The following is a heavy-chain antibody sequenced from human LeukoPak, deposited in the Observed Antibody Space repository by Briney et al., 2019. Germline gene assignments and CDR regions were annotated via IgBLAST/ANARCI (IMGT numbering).Heavy chain of an antibody. Sequence: GESLRLSCAASEFTFSNYAMSWVRQAPGKGLEWVSTISGYGGTTYFADSVKGRFTISRDNSKNTLYLQMNSLRAEDTAVYYCAKDPRMAIFGVVITTPTYFDYWGQGTLVTVSS. CDR1: EFTFSNYA. CDR3: AKDPRMAIFGVVITTPTYFDY. CDR2: ISGYGGTT. V-gene: IGHV3-23*01. D-gene: IGHD3-3*01. J-gene: IGHJ4*02.